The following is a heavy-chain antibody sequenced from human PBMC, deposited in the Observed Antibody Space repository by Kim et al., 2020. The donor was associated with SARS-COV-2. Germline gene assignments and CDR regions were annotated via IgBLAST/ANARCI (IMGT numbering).Heavy chain of an antibody. V-gene: IGHV3-15*01. CDR3: TTDGPHCGGDCYGLFDY. CDR2: IKSKTDGGTT. D-gene: IGHD2-21*01. Sequence: GGSLRLSCAASGFTFSNAWMSWVRQAPGKGLEWVGRIKSKTDGGTTDYAAPVKGRFTISRDDSKNTLYLQMNSLKTEDTAVYYCTTDGPHCGGDCYGLFDYWGQGTLVTVSS. CDR1: GFTFSNAW. J-gene: IGHJ4*02.